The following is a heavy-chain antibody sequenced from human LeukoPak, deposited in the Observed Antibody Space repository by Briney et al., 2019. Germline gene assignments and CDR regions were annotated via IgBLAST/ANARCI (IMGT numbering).Heavy chain of an antibody. V-gene: IGHV3-23*01. CDR1: GFTFGTSA. CDR2: ISGSGNVI. Sequence: GGSLRLSCAASGFTFGTSAMTWVRQAPGKGLEWVSSISGSGNVIYDSDSVKGRFSISRDNPKGTLYLQMNSLRAEDTAVYYCARATIAVAEHFDYWGQGTLVTVSS. J-gene: IGHJ4*02. D-gene: IGHD6-19*01. CDR3: ARATIAVAEHFDY.